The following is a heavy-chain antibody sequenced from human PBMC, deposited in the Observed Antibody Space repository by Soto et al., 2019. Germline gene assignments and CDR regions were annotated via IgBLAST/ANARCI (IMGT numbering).Heavy chain of an antibody. CDR3: ARELPRTNRFDP. D-gene: IGHD5-18*01. V-gene: IGHV4-30-4*01. CDR1: GGSISSGDYY. J-gene: IGHJ5*02. Sequence: SETLSLTCTVSGGSISSGDYYWSWIRQPPGKGLEWIGYIYHSGSTYYDPSVKSRVTISVDTSRNQFSLKVRSVTAADTAVYYCARELPRTNRFDPWGQGTLVTVSS. CDR2: IYHSGST.